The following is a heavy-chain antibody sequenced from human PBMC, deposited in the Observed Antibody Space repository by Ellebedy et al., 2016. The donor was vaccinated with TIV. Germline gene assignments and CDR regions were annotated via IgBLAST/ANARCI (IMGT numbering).Heavy chain of an antibody. CDR1: GFTFSSYA. Sequence: GGSLRLXCAASGFTFSSYAMSWVRQAPGKGLEWVSAISGSGGSTYYADSVKGRFTISRDNSKNTLYLQMNSLRAEDTAVYYCAKGDRRDYGDWSFRISLAFDYWGQGTLVTVSS. D-gene: IGHD4-17*01. J-gene: IGHJ4*02. CDR2: ISGSGGST. V-gene: IGHV3-23*01. CDR3: AKGDRRDYGDWSFRISLAFDY.